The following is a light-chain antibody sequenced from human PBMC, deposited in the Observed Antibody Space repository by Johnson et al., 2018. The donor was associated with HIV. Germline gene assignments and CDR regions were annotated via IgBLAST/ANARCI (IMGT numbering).Light chain of an antibody. V-gene: IGLV1-51*02. CDR3: GNWATRLMAFYA. CDR1: SSNIGNNY. J-gene: IGLJ1*01. Sequence: QSVLTQPPSVSAAPGQKVTISCSGSSSNIGNNYVSWYQQRPGTPPKLLIYENIKRPSGIPDLFSGPKSSPSATLGITGLHTGDAADYDWGNWATRLMAFYAFGTGTKVTVL. CDR2: ENI.